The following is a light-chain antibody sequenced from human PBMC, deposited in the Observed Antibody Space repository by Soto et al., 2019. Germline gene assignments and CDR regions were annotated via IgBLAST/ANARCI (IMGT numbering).Light chain of an antibody. CDR2: GAS. V-gene: IGKV3-20*01. CDR3: QQYGSSTPLT. CDR1: QSVSSSF. J-gene: IGKJ4*01. Sequence: EFVLTQSPGTLSLSPGERATLSCRASQSVSSSFLAWYQQKPGQAPRILIYGASTRATGIPDRFSGSGSGTYFTLTISRLEPEDFAVYYCQQYGSSTPLTFGGGTMVEIK.